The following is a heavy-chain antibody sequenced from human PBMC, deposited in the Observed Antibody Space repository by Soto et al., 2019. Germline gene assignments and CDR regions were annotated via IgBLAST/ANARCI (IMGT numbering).Heavy chain of an antibody. D-gene: IGHD3-22*01. CDR3: AKYYYDSSGYYSDYYYGMDV. J-gene: IGHJ6*02. Sequence: ASVTVSCKASGGTFSSYAISWVRQAPGQGLEWMGGIIPIFGTANYAQKLQGRVTITADESTSTAYMELSSLRSEDTAVYYCAKYYYDSSGYYSDYYYGMDVWGQGTTVTVS. CDR1: GGTFSSYA. V-gene: IGHV1-69*13. CDR2: IIPIFGTA.